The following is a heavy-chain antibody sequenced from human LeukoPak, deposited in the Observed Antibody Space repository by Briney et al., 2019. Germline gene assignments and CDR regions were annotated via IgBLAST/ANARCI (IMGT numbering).Heavy chain of an antibody. CDR3: AKDGGSGSYFAFDI. CDR1: GFTFNSYG. J-gene: IGHJ3*02. Sequence: GGPLRLSCAASGFTFNSYGMHWVRQAPAKGLGWVVFIRYDGSNSYFADSVKGRFALSRDNSKNTLYLQMSSLRPEDTAVYFCAKDGGSGSYFAFDIWGQGTMVTVSS. CDR2: IRYDGSNS. V-gene: IGHV3-30*02. D-gene: IGHD1-26*01.